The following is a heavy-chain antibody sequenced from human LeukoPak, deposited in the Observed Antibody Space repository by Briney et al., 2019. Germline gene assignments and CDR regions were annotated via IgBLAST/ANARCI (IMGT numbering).Heavy chain of an antibody. Sequence: ASVKVSCKASGYTFINYGVGWVRQAPGQGLEWMGWISGYTASTNYAQKFQGRVTMTTDTSTNTISMELRSLSSDDTAVYYCARDGTTGTTFRFDPWGQGTLVTVSS. CDR2: ISGYTAST. D-gene: IGHD1-1*01. CDR1: GYTFINYG. V-gene: IGHV1-18*01. J-gene: IGHJ5*02. CDR3: ARDGTTGTTFRFDP.